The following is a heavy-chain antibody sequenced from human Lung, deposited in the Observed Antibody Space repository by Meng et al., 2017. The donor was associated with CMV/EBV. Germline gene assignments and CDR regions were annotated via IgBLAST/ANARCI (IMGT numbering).Heavy chain of an antibody. V-gene: IGHV4-4*02. CDR1: GHSITNHHW. Sequence: QLREWLPALLKQSESLSLACALSGHSITNHHWWTWVHQPPGKGRVCIAELPHRCSSAYTPSLNSRFSMSIDKSKSQYPLLLTSVSAAVSAVYHRLRRSCGAVWGQGTLVTVSS. J-gene: IGHJ1*01. D-gene: IGHD2-21*01. CDR2: LPHRCSS. CDR3: LRRSCGAV.